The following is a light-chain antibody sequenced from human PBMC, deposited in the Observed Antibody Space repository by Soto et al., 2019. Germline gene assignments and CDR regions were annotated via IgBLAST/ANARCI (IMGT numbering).Light chain of an antibody. CDR2: GAS. V-gene: IGKV1-39*01. CDR3: QQSYAAPVT. J-gene: IGKJ1*01. CDR1: QNIYSC. Sequence: DIQMTQSPSSLSAYVGDRVTITCRASQNIYSCLHWYQQKPGNAPKLLIYGASNLQSGVPPRFSGSESGTHFTLTISSLQPEDFATYYCQQSYAAPVTFGQGTKVEIK.